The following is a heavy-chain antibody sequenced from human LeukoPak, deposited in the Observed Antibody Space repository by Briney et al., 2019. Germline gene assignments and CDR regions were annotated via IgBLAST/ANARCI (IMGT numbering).Heavy chain of an antibody. V-gene: IGHV3-7*01. J-gene: IGHJ4*02. Sequence: PGGSLRLSCAASGFTFTSYWMNWVRRAPGKGLEWVAGIKQDGSDKYYVDSVKGRFTISRDNAKNSVYLQMNSLRADDTAVYYRARRNLFDYWGQGTLVTVSS. CDR1: GFTFTSYW. CDR3: ARRNLFDY. CDR2: IKQDGSDK.